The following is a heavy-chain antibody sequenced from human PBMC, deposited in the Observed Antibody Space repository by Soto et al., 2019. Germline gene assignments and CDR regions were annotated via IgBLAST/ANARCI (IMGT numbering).Heavy chain of an antibody. J-gene: IGHJ4*02. CDR2: IYYSGSI. CDR3: ARHTHTSSWRHYFDY. Sequence: QLQLQESGPGLVKPSETLSLTCTVSGGSITTTSYYWGWIRQPPGKGLEWIGSIYYSGSIYYNPSLKSRVTISVDTSKNRFSLNLRSVTAADTAVYYCARHTHTSSWRHYFDYWGQGTLVTVSS. V-gene: IGHV4-39*01. D-gene: IGHD6-13*01. CDR1: GGSITTTSYY.